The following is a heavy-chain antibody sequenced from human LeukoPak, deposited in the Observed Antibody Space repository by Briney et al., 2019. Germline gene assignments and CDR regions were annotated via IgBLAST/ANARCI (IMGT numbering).Heavy chain of an antibody. V-gene: IGHV3-15*01. J-gene: IGHJ6*02. D-gene: IGHD1-1*01. Sequence: GGSLRLSCAASGFTFSSYAMSWVRQAPGKGLEWVGRIKSKTDGGTTDYAAPVKGRFTISGDDSKNTLYLQMNSLKTEDTAVYYCTTNVERRSYYYYYGMDVWGQGTTVTVSS. CDR1: GFTFSSYA. CDR2: IKSKTDGGTT. CDR3: TTNVERRSYYYYYGMDV.